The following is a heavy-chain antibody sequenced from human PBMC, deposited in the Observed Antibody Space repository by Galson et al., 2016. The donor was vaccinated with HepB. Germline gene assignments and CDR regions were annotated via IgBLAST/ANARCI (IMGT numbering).Heavy chain of an antibody. J-gene: IGHJ4*02. CDR3: ARGRGTFGY. D-gene: IGHD3-10*01. CDR1: GYTFTSYD. Sequence: SVKVSCKASGYTFTSYDINWVRQATGQGLEWVGWMNSHSGNTGYAQKFQGRLTMTRNTSISTAYMELSSLTSEDTAIYFCARGRGTFGYWGQGSLVTVSS. V-gene: IGHV1-8*01. CDR2: MNSHSGNT.